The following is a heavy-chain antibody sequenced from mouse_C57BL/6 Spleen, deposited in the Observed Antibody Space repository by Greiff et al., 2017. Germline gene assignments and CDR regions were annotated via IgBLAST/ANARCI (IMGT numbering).Heavy chain of an antibody. V-gene: IGHV1-82*01. D-gene: IGHD1-1*01. CDR3: ARGFITTVVARGYFDV. CDR1: GYAFSSSW. CDR2: IYPGDGDT. Sequence: QVQLQQSGPELVKPGASVKISCKASGYAFSSSWMNWVKQRPGTGLEWIGRIYPGDGDTNYNGKFKGKATLTADKSSSTAYMQLSSLTSEDSAVYFCARGFITTVVARGYFDVWGTGTTVTVSS. J-gene: IGHJ1*03.